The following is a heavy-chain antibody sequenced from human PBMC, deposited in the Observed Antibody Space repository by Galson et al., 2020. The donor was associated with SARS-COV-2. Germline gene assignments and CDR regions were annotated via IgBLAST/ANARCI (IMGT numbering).Heavy chain of an antibody. V-gene: IGHV1-46*01. CDR2: IIPNGEST. CDR1: GYTFTNYY. Sequence: GESLKISCKASGYTFTNYYIHWVRQAPGQGLEWMGTIIPNGESTTYYVQKFQGRLTMTRDTSTNTVYMELSGLRSEDTAVYYCARDSIFGVVRHLGYWGQGTLVTVSS. D-gene: IGHD3-3*02. J-gene: IGHJ4*02. CDR3: ARDSIFGVVRHLGY.